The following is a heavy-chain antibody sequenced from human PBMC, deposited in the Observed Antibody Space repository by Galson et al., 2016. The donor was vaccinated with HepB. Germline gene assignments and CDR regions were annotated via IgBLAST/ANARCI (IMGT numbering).Heavy chain of an antibody. Sequence: SLRLSCAASGFTFSSYAMHWVRQAPGKGLEWVAVISYDGSNKYYADSVKGRFAISRDNSKSTLFLQMNSLRAEDTAVYYCARGEAISRHWGQGTLVTVSS. CDR1: GFTFSSYA. CDR3: ARGEAISRH. D-gene: IGHD3-3*01. V-gene: IGHV3-30*09. J-gene: IGHJ4*02. CDR2: ISYDGSNK.